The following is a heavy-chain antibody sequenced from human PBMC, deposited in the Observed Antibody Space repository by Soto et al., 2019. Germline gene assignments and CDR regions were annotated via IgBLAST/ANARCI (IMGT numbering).Heavy chain of an antibody. V-gene: IGHV4-39*01. Sequence: SETLSLTCTVSGGSLSSSSYYWGWIRQPPGKGLEWIGSIYYSGSTYYNPSLRSRVTISVDTSKNQFSLKLSSVTAADTAVYYCARPAYYYGSGSYNYMDVWGKGTTVTGSS. CDR1: GGSLSSSSYY. CDR2: IYYSGST. D-gene: IGHD3-10*01. CDR3: ARPAYYYGSGSYNYMDV. J-gene: IGHJ6*03.